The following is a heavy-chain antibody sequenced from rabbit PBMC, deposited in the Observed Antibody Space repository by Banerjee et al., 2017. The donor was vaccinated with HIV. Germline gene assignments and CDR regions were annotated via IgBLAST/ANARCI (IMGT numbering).Heavy chain of an antibody. Sequence: QEQLVESGGGLVKPEGSLTLTCKASGFDFNNYHMCWVRQAPGKGLEWIACIDVSRSGSTYYGSWAKGRFTVSKTSSTTVTLQMTNLTAADTATYFCARDVAGREDFNLWGPGTLVTVS. J-gene: IGHJ4*01. CDR3: ARDVAGREDFNL. CDR1: GFDFNNYH. D-gene: IGHD4-2*01. V-gene: IGHV1S45*01. CDR2: IDVSRSGST.